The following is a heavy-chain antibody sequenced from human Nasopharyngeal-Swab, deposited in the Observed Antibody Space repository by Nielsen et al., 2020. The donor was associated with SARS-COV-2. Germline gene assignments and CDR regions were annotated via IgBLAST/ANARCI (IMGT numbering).Heavy chain of an antibody. CDR3: TGKGIADENMDV. Sequence: SETLSLTCIVSNGSISNYYWSWIRQHPGKGLEWIGYIYYSGSTYYNPSLKSRVTISVDTSKNQFSLKLSSVTAADTAVYYCTGKGIADENMDVWGQGTTVTVSS. CDR1: NGSISNYY. V-gene: IGHV4-59*06. D-gene: IGHD6-13*01. CDR2: IYYSGST. J-gene: IGHJ6*02.